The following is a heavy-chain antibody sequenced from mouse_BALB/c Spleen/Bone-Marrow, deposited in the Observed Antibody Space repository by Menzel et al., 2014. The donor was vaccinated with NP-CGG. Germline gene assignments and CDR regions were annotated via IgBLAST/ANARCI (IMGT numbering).Heavy chain of an antibody. Sequence: EVQLQESGPGLVKPSQTVSLTCTVTGISITTGNYRWSWIRQFPGNKLEWIGYIYYSGTITYNPSLTSRTAITRDTSKNQFYLEMNSLTAEDTATYYGARDGNYAMDYWGQGTSVTVSP. V-gene: IGHV3-5*02. CDR3: ARDGNYAMDY. CDR2: IYYSGTI. CDR1: GISITTGNYR. J-gene: IGHJ4*01. D-gene: IGHD1-1*02.